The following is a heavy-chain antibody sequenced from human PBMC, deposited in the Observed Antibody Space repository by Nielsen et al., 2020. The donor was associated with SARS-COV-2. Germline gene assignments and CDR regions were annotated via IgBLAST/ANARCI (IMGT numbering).Heavy chain of an antibody. D-gene: IGHD2-2*01. CDR1: GYTFTSYG. J-gene: IGHJ3*02. CDR2: ISAYNGNT. V-gene: IGHV1-18*04. Sequence: ASVKVSCKASGYTFTSYGISWVRQAPGQGLEWMGWISAYNGNTNYAQKLQGRVTMTTDTSTSTAYMELRSLRSDDTAVYYCASRRYCSSTSCYLDAFDIWGQGTMVTVSS. CDR3: ASRRYCSSTSCYLDAFDI.